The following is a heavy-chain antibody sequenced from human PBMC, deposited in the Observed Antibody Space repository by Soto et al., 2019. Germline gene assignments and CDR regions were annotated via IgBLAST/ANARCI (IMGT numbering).Heavy chain of an antibody. CDR2: IIPIFGTA. CDR1: GGTFSSYA. J-gene: IGHJ6*02. D-gene: IGHD1-26*01. CDR3: ASKYSGSYHEDYYYYYYGMDV. V-gene: IGHV1-69*13. Sequence: ASVKVSCKASGGTFSSYAISWVRQAPGQGLEWMGGIIPIFGTANYAQKFQGRVTITADESTSTAYMELSSLRSEDTAVYYCASKYSGSYHEDYYYYYYGMDVWGQWTTVTVSS.